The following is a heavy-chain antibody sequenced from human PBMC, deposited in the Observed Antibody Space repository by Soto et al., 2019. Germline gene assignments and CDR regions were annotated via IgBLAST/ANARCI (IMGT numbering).Heavy chain of an antibody. CDR3: ASVRSHSTSAYLDY. V-gene: IGHV3-30*14. D-gene: IGHD4-17*01. Sequence: QVQLVESGGGVVQPGRSLRLSCAASGFTFSNYAMHWVRQAPGKGLEWVAVISYDGSNKYYADSVKGRFTISRDNSKNTVYLQVNSLTAEDTAVYYCASVRSHSTSAYLDYWGQGTLVTVSS. CDR2: ISYDGSNK. J-gene: IGHJ4*02. CDR1: GFTFSNYA.